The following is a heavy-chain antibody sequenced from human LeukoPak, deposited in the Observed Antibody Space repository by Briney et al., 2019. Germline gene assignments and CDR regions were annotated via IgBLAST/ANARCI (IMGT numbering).Heavy chain of an antibody. CDR3: AGGSGIYDY. CDR2: ISSGGAT. V-gene: IGHV3-23*01. D-gene: IGHD3-3*02. CDR1: GFSFSSYA. Sequence: GGSLRLSCAAPGFSFSSYAMSWVRQAPGKGLEWVSAISSGGATFYADSVKGRFTISRDNSKNTLYLQMNSLRAEDTAVYYCAGGSGIYDYWGQGTLVTVSS. J-gene: IGHJ4*02.